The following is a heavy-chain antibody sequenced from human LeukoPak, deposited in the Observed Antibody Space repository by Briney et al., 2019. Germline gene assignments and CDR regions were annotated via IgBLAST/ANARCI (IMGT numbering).Heavy chain of an antibody. J-gene: IGHJ4*02. CDR2: IYYSGST. CDR3: ARGKRGYSSSWYDY. Sequence: SQTLSLTCTVSGGSISSGGYYWSWIRQHPGKGLEWIGYIYYSGSTYYNPSLKSRVTISVDTSKNQFSLKLSSVTAADTAVYYCARGKRGYSSSWYDYWGQGTLVTVSS. D-gene: IGHD6-13*01. CDR1: GGSISSGGYY. V-gene: IGHV4-31*03.